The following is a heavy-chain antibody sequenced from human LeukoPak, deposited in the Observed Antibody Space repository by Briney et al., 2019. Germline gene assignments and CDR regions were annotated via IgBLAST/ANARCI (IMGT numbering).Heavy chain of an antibody. CDR1: GGTFISYA. CDR2: IIPIFGTA. J-gene: IGHJ4*02. D-gene: IGHD2-15*01. CDR3: AREGPYCSGGSCFYYFDY. Sequence: ASVKVSCKASGGTFISYAISWVRQAPGQGLEWMGGIIPIFGTANYAQKFQGRVTITADESTSTAYMELSSLRSEDTAVYYCAREGPYCSGGSCFYYFDYWGRGTLVTVSS. V-gene: IGHV1-69*13.